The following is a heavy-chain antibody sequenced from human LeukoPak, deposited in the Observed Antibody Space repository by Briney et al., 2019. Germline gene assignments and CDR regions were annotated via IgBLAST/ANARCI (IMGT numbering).Heavy chain of an antibody. CDR2: IIPIFGIA. J-gene: IGHJ4*02. V-gene: IGHV1-69*05. CDR1: GGTFSSYA. Sequence: GASVKVSCKASGGTFSSYAISWVRQAPGQGLEWMGRIIPIFGIANYAQKFQGRVTITTDESTSTAYMELSSLRSEDTAVYYCTYSYGYWYYFDYWGQGTLVTVSS. CDR3: TYSYGYWYYFDY. D-gene: IGHD5-18*01.